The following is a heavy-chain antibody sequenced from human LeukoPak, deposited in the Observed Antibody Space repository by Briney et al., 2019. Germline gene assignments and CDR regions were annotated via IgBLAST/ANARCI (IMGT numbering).Heavy chain of an antibody. D-gene: IGHD6-13*01. CDR3: ARYSSSWYISWFDP. J-gene: IGHJ5*02. V-gene: IGHV4-34*01. CDR1: GGSFSGYY. CDR2: INHSGST. Sequence: PSETLSLTCAVYGGSFSGYYWSWIRQPPGKGLEWIGEINHSGSTNYNPSLKSRVTISVDTSKNQFSLKQSSVTAADTAVYYCARYSSSWYISWFDPWGQGTLVTVSS.